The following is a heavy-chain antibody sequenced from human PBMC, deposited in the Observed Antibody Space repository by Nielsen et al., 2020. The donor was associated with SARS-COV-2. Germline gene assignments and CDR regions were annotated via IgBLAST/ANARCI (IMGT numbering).Heavy chain of an antibody. CDR2: INTNTGNP. V-gene: IGHV7-4-1*02. D-gene: IGHD4-17*01. Sequence: ASVQVTCMASGYIFTSYAMNWVRQAPGQGLEWMGWINTNTGNPTYAQGFTGRFVFSLDTSVSTAYLQISSLKAEDTAVYYCARVGRGDYTGYYYMDVWGKGTTVTVSS. CDR1: GYIFTSYA. CDR3: ARVGRGDYTGYYYMDV. J-gene: IGHJ6*03.